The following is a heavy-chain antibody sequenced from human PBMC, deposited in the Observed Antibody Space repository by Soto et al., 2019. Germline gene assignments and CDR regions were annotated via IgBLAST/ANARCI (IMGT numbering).Heavy chain of an antibody. D-gene: IGHD2-15*01. V-gene: IGHV3-23*01. CDR1: GFSFRAYA. Sequence: GGSLRLSCTASGFSFRAYAMTWVRQAPGKGLEWLSAISHNGGSTYYADSVQGRFTISRDNSLNTLYLQLTSLRDADTALYYCARIVVTVLSAAFDLWGQGTLVTVSS. CDR2: ISHNGGST. CDR3: ARIVVTVLSAAFDL. J-gene: IGHJ3*01.